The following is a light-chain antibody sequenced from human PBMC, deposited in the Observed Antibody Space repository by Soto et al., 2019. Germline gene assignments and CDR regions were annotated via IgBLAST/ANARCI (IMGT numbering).Light chain of an antibody. V-gene: IGLV1-40*01. CDR1: SSNIGAGYD. CDR2: GNS. Sequence: QSVLTQPPSVSGAPGQRVTISCTGSSSNIGAGYDVHWYQQLPGTAPKLLIYGNSNRPSGVPDRFSGSKSGTSASLAITGLQVEDEADYYCSSYTSGSTRVVFGGGTKVTVL. CDR3: SSYTSGSTRVV. J-gene: IGLJ2*01.